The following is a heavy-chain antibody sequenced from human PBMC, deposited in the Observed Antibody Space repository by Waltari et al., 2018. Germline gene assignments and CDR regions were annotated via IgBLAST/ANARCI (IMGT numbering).Heavy chain of an antibody. V-gene: IGHV3-30-3*01. Sequence: QVQLVESGGGVVQPGRSLRLSCAASGFTFSRSSMHWVRQAPGKGLEWVAVISYDGSNKYYADSVKGRFTISRDNSKNTLYLQMNSLRAEDTAVYYCARVGGGSYSHDYWGQGTLVTVSS. CDR3: ARVGGGSYSHDY. CDR2: ISYDGSNK. CDR1: GFTFSRSS. J-gene: IGHJ4*02. D-gene: IGHD1-26*01.